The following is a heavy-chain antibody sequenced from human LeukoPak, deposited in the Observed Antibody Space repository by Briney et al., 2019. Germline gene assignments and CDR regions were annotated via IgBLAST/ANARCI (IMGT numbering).Heavy chain of an antibody. J-gene: IGHJ5*02. CDR1: GFTFSSYG. CDR3: ASAITGT. CDR2: IRYDGNNK. D-gene: IGHD1-20*01. V-gene: IGHV3-30*02. Sequence: GGSLRLSCAASGFTFSSYGMHWVRQAPGKGLEWVAFIRYDGNNKYYADSVKGRFTISRDNSKNTLYLQMNSLRPEDTAVYYCASAITGTWGQGTLVTVSS.